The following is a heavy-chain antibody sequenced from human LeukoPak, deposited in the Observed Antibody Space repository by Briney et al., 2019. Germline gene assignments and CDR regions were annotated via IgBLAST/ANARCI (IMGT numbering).Heavy chain of an antibody. CDR3: ARGVSGGYSYDNWFDP. J-gene: IGHJ5*02. D-gene: IGHD5-18*01. V-gene: IGHV4-39*07. CDR1: GGSISSNTYY. Sequence: SETLSLTCTVSGGSISSNTYYWGWIRQPPGKGLEWIGSINYSGSTFYNPSLKSRVTISVDTSKNQFSLKLSSVTAADTAVYYCARGVSGGYSYDNWFDPWGQGTLVTVSS. CDR2: INYSGST.